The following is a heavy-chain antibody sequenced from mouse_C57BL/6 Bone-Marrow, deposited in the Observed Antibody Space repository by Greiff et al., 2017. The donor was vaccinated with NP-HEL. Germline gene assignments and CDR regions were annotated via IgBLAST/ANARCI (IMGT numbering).Heavy chain of an antibody. CDR2: IYPSDSET. Sequence: QVQLQQPGAELVRLGSSVKLSCKASGYTFTSYWMDWVKQRPGQGLEWIGNIYPSDSETHYNQKFKDKATLTVDKSSSTAYMQLSSLTSEDSAVYYCARRGSNYPYAMDYWGQGTSVTVSS. V-gene: IGHV1-61*01. J-gene: IGHJ4*01. CDR3: ARRGSNYPYAMDY. CDR1: GYTFTSYW. D-gene: IGHD2-5*01.